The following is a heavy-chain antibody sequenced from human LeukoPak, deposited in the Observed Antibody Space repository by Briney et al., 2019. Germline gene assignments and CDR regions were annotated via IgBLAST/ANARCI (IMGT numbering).Heavy chain of an antibody. Sequence: GESLKISCKGSGYSFTSYWISWVRQMPGKGLEWMGRIDPSDSYTYYSPSFQGHVTISADKSISTAYLQWSSLKASDTAMYYCARHPGAPFYIVVVPAVPFDPWGQGTLVTVSS. J-gene: IGHJ5*02. V-gene: IGHV5-10-1*01. CDR2: IDPSDSYT. CDR3: ARHPGAPFYIVVVPAVPFDP. CDR1: GYSFTSYW. D-gene: IGHD2-2*01.